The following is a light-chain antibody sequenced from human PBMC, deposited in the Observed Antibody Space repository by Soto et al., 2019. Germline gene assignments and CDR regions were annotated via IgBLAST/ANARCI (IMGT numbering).Light chain of an antibody. CDR3: QSHDSSLSXLYV. CDR2: GNS. CDR1: SSNIGAVYD. V-gene: IGLV1-40*01. J-gene: IGLJ1*01. Sequence: QSFLTQPPSVSGAPVQRVTISCTGSSSNIGAVYDLHWYQQLPGTAPKLLIYGNSNRPSGVTDRFSGSKSGTSASLAITGLQAEDEADYYCQSHDSSLSXLYVLGTGTKVXV.